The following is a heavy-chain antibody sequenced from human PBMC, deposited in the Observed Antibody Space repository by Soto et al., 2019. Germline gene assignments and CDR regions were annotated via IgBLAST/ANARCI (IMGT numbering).Heavy chain of an antibody. D-gene: IGHD6-13*01. CDR1: GGAISSYY. Sequence: SETLSLTGTVSGGAISSYYWSWIRQPAGKGLEWIGRIYTSGSTNYNPSLKSRVTMSVDTSKNQCSLKLSSVTAADTAVYYCARETAAAGTRFDYWGQGTLVTVSS. J-gene: IGHJ4*02. V-gene: IGHV4-4*07. CDR2: IYTSGST. CDR3: ARETAAAGTRFDY.